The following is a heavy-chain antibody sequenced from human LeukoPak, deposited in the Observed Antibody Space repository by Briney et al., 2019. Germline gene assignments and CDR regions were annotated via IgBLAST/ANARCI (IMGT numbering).Heavy chain of an antibody. D-gene: IGHD1-26*01. CDR3: ARHEVGGSYGQRSHYFDY. Sequence: PSETLSLTCTVSGGSISSYHWSWLRQPPGKGLEWIGYIYYSGSTNYNPSLKSRVTISVDTSENQFSLKLSSVTAADTAVYYCARHEVGGSYGQRSHYFDYWGQGTLVTVSS. V-gene: IGHV4-59*08. CDR2: IYYSGST. CDR1: GGSISSYH. J-gene: IGHJ4*02.